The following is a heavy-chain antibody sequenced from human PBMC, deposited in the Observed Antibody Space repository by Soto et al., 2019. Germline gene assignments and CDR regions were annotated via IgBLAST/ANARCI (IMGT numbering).Heavy chain of an antibody. J-gene: IGHJ6*02. CDR2: ISGSGGST. D-gene: IGHD1-26*01. CDR1: GFTFGSYA. Sequence: GGSLRLSCAASGFTFGSYAMSWVGQGPGKGLEWVSAISGSGGSTYYADSVKGRFTISRDNSKDTLYLQMNSLRAEDTAVYYCAKDRSGSYYYYYYGMDVWGQGTTVTVSS. CDR3: AKDRSGSYYYYYYGMDV. V-gene: IGHV3-23*01.